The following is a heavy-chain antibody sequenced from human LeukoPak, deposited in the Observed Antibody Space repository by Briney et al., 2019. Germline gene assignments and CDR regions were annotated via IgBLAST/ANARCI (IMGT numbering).Heavy chain of an antibody. V-gene: IGHV1-18*01. CDR2: ISAYNGNT. D-gene: IGHD3-10*01. CDR1: GYTFTSYG. CDR3: ATLNPMVRGVNNWFDP. Sequence: ASVKVSCKASGYTFTSYGISWVRQAPGQGLEWMGWISAYNGNTNYAQNLQGRVTMTTDTSTSTAYMELRSLRSDDTAVYYCATLNPMVRGVNNWFDPWGQGTLVTVSS. J-gene: IGHJ5*02.